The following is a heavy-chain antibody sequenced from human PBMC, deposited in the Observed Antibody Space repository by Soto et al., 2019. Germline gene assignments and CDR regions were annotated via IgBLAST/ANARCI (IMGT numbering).Heavy chain of an antibody. D-gene: IGHD1-1*01. Sequence: EVQLVESGGGRVEPGGSLRLSCVVSGFTLSTHAMVWVRQAPGKGLEWVSSISSSGSYVYYEDSVEGRFTISRDDARNSVYLQMNSLRLEDTAVYYCARDGNYHEFWGQGTLVTVSS. V-gene: IGHV3-21*01. CDR2: ISSSGSYV. J-gene: IGHJ4*02. CDR3: ARDGNYHEF. CDR1: GFTLSTHA.